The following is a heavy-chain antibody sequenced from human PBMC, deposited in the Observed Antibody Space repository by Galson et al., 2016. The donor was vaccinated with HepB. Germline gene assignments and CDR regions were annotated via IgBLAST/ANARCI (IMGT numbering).Heavy chain of an antibody. J-gene: IGHJ6*02. V-gene: IGHV4-59*01. CDR1: GGSISSYY. CDR2: IYYSGST. CDR3: ARDRSYSSGWRTPNSDYGMDV. D-gene: IGHD6-19*01. Sequence: ETLSLTCSVSGGSISSYYWSWIRQPPGKGLEWIGYIYYSGSTNYNPSLKSRVTISVDTSKNQFSLKLSSVTAADTAVYYCARDRSYSSGWRTPNSDYGMDVWGQGTTVTVSS.